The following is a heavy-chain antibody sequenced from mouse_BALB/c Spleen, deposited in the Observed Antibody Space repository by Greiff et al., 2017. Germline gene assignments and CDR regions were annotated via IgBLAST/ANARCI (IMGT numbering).Heavy chain of an antibody. CDR3: ARRWLLAYYAMDY. V-gene: IGHV5-12-1*01. D-gene: IGHD2-3*01. CDR2: ISSGGGST. CDR1: GFAFSSYD. Sequence: EVKLMESGGGLVKPGGSLKLSCAASGFAFSSYDMSWVRQTPEKRLEWVAYISSGGGSTYYPDTVKGRFTISRDNAKNTLYLQMSSLKSEDTAMYYCARRWLLAYYAMDYWGQGTSVTVSS. J-gene: IGHJ4*01.